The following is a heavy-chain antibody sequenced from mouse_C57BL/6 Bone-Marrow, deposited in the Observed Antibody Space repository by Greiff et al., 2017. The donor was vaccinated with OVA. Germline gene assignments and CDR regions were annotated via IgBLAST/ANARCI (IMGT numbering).Heavy chain of an antibody. CDR1: GYAFSSSW. CDR3: ARWGAMDY. CDR2: IYPGDGDT. Sequence: VKLQESGPELVKPGASVKISCKASGYAFSSSWMNWVKQRPGKGLEWIGRIYPGDGDTNYNGKLKGKATLTADKSSSTAYMQLSSLTSEDSAVYFCARWGAMDYWGQGTSVTVSS. J-gene: IGHJ4*01. V-gene: IGHV1-82*01.